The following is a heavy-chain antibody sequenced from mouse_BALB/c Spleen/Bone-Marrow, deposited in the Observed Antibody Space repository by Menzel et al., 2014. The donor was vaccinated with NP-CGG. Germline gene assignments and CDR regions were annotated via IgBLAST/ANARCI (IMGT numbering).Heavy chain of an antibody. J-gene: IGHJ3*01. Sequence: EVQGVESGGGLVQPGGSLKLSCAASGFTFSSYTMSWVRQTPEKRLEWVAHISNGGGSTYYPDTVKGRFTISRDNAKNTLYLQMSSLKSEDTAMYYCARHEGRGFAYWGQGTLVTVSA. CDR2: ISNGGGST. CDR1: GFTFSSYT. D-gene: IGHD3-3*01. CDR3: ARHEGRGFAY. V-gene: IGHV5-12-2*01.